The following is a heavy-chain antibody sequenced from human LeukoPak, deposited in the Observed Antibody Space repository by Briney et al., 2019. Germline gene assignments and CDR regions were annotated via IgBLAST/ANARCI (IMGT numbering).Heavy chain of an antibody. J-gene: IGHJ5*02. Sequence: GGSLRLSCGASGYTFSDYTMNWVRQAPGKGPEWISYISSGGSVMHYADSVKGRFTISRDNVENSLYLQMNSLRVEDTAVYYCAKDAQRGFDYSNSLEHWGQGSLVIVSS. V-gene: IGHV3-48*01. CDR2: ISSGGSVM. CDR1: GYTFSDYT. CDR3: AKDAQRGFDYSNSLEH. D-gene: IGHD4-11*01.